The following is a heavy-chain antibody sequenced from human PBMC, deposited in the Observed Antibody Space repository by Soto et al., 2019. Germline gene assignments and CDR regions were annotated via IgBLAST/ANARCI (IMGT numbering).Heavy chain of an antibody. J-gene: IGHJ4*02. D-gene: IGHD5-12*01. CDR1: GGTFSSYT. V-gene: IGHV1-69*02. CDR2: IIPILGIA. Sequence: SVKVSCKSSGGTFSSYTISWVRQAPGQGLEWMGRIIPILGIANYAQKFQGRVTITADKSTSTAYMELSSLRSEDTAVYYCARRDSGYDEYYFDYWGQGTLVTVSS. CDR3: ARRDSGYDEYYFDY.